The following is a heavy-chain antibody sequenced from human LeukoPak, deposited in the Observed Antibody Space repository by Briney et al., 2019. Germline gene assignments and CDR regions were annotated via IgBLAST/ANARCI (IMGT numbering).Heavy chain of an antibody. D-gene: IGHD5-18*01. CDR2: IYYSKNT. Sequence: SETLSLTCTVSGGSISSSSAYWGWIRQPPGKGLEWIGSIYYSKNTYYNPSLKSRVTISADTSKNQFSQTLGSVSATDTAVYYCVSPRGFSYGYFDYWGQGTLVTVSS. CDR1: GGSISSSSAY. J-gene: IGHJ4*02. V-gene: IGHV4-39*01. CDR3: VSPRGFSYGYFDY.